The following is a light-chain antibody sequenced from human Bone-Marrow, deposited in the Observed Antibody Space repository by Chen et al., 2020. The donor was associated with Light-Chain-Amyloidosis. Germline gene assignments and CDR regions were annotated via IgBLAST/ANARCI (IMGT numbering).Light chain of an antibody. Sequence: DVVMTQTPLSLPVTLGQPASISCRSSQSLVYSDGNTYLNWFQQRPGQSPRPLIYKVSNRDSGVPDRFSGSGSGTDFTLKISRVDAEDVGVYYCMQGTHWPPMYTFGQGTKLEIK. CDR3: MQGTHWPPMYT. CDR1: QSLVYSDGNTY. J-gene: IGKJ2*01. CDR2: KVS. V-gene: IGKV2-30*01.